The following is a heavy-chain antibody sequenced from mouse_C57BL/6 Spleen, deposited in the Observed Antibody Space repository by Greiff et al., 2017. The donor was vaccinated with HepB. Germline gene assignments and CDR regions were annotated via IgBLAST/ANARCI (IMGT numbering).Heavy chain of an antibody. J-gene: IGHJ3*01. D-gene: IGHD1-1*01. Sequence: VQLQQPGAELVRPGPSVKLSCKASGYTFTSYWMHWVKQRPGQGLEWIGVIDPSDSYTNYNQKFKGKATLTVDTSSSTAYMQLSSLTSEDSAVYYCASYYGSSWFAYWGQGTLVTVSA. CDR3: ASYYGSSWFAY. CDR2: IDPSDSYT. V-gene: IGHV1-59*01. CDR1: GYTFTSYW.